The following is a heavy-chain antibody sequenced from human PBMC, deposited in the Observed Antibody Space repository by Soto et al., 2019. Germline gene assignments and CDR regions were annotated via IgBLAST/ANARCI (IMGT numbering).Heavy chain of an antibody. CDR1: GFTFSSYG. CDR3: AKDILMYNQRGAFDY. Sequence: QVQLVESGGGVVQPGRSLRLSCAASGFTFSSYGMHWVRQAPGKGLEWVAVISYDGSNKYYADSVKGRFTISRDNSKNTLYLQMNSLRAEDTSVYYCAKDILMYNQRGAFDYWGQGTLVTVSS. D-gene: IGHD1-1*01. J-gene: IGHJ4*02. CDR2: ISYDGSNK. V-gene: IGHV3-30*18.